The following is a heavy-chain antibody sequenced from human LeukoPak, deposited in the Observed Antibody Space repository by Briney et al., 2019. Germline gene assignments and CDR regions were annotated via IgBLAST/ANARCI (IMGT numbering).Heavy chain of an antibody. J-gene: IGHJ4*02. Sequence: GGSLRLSCAASGVTLSRYAMSWGRQAPGKGLEWVSTVSDNAASRYYSDSVKGRFTISRHNSKNSVFLQMGSLRAEDTAVYYCAKDPRRTISGVLILPVDYYFDSWGQGTLVTVSS. CDR1: GVTLSRYA. D-gene: IGHD3-3*01. CDR2: VSDNAASR. CDR3: AKDPRRTISGVLILPVDYYFDS. V-gene: IGHV3-23*01.